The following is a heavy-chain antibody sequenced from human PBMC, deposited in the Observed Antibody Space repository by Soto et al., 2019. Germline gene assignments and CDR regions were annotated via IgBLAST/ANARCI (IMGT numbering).Heavy chain of an antibody. D-gene: IGHD5-12*01. J-gene: IGHJ4*02. V-gene: IGHV3-30*18. Sequence: QVQLVESGGGVVQPGRSLRLSCEASGFTFSSYGMHWVRQAPGKGLEWVAVISYDGSNKYYADSVKGRFTISRDNSKNTLYLLMNSLRAEDTAVYYCAKGGRWLQISAYRVDYWGQGTLVTVSS. CDR2: ISYDGSNK. CDR3: AKGGRWLQISAYRVDY. CDR1: GFTFSSYG.